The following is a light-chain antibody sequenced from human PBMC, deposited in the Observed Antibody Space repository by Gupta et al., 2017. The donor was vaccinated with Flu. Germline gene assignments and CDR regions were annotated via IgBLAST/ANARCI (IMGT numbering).Light chain of an antibody. Sequence: VTLTCRSSPSISHSLAWYQQKPGKAPQLLISKASSLACEVPSRFSGSGSETHFTLTITGLQPDDFATYFCQSYCGSSRTFGQGTKVEL. CDR2: KAS. CDR3: QSYCGSSRT. CDR1: PSISHS. J-gene: IGKJ1*01. V-gene: IGKV1-5*03.